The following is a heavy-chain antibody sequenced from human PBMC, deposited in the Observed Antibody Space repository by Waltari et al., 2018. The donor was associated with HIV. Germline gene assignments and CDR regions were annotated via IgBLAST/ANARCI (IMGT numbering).Heavy chain of an antibody. CDR3: AREGRSSQKLHFDS. CDR1: GYTFSDNY. V-gene: IGHV1-2*02. J-gene: IGHJ4*02. CDR2: INPNNEGT. Sequence: QVLLAQSGAEVKKAGDSVKVAGKTSGYTFSDNYIHRVRQAPGQGLGWVGWINPNNEGTVFAQKFQGRVTLTRDTSINSAMELTRLQSDDTAVYYCAREGRSSQKLHFDSWGQGTLVTVSS. D-gene: IGHD3-10*01.